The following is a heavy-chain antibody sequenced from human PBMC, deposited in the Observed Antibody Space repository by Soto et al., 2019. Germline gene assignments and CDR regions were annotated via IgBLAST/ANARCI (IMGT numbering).Heavy chain of an antibody. D-gene: IGHD3-22*01. Sequence: EEQLVESGGGLVQPGGSLKLSCAASGFTLSGSAIHWVRQASGKGLEWVGRIRSKANNYATAYAASVKGRFTISRDDSDNTAYLQMNSLKTEDTAVYYCTRPSEDRSGYGWFFDLWGRGTLVTVSS. CDR3: TRPSEDRSGYGWFFDL. CDR1: GFTLSGSA. J-gene: IGHJ2*01. CDR2: IRSKANNYAT. V-gene: IGHV3-73*02.